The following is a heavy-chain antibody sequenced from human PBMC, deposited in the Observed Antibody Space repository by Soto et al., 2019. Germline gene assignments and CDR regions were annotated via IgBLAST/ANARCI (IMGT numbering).Heavy chain of an antibody. CDR3: AKDGCIASSCSKDY. CDR2: ISGVGSSA. CDR1: GFTFNTYA. D-gene: IGHD2-2*01. Sequence: EVQLLESGGGLVQPGGSLRVSCAASGFTFNTYAMSWVRQAPGKGLEWVSTISGVGSSAYYADSVKGRFTISRDNSKNTLYLQMNTLRAEDTDVYYCAKDGCIASSCSKDYWGQGTLVTVSS. J-gene: IGHJ4*02. V-gene: IGHV3-23*01.